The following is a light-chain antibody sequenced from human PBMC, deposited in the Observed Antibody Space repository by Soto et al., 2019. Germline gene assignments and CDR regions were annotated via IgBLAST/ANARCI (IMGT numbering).Light chain of an antibody. CDR3: QQSYTTPRT. CDR2: AAS. Sequence: IQMTQSPSPLSAPIGDSVTITCRASQTIICYLIWYPQIPGKAPRLLINAASNLQSGVPSRFRGRGSETDFTLTISSLQPEDFATYYCQQSYTTPRTFGQGTKVDNK. V-gene: IGKV1-39*01. CDR1: QTIICY. J-gene: IGKJ1*01.